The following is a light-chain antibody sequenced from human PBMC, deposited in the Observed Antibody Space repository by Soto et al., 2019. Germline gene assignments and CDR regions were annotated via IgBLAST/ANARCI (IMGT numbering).Light chain of an antibody. CDR3: QQYYSVWWT. V-gene: IGKV4-1*01. CDR2: WAS. J-gene: IGKJ1*01. Sequence: DIVMTQSPDSLAVSLGERATINCKSSQSVLYSSQNKNYLAWYQQKPGQPPKLLFYWASTRESGVPDRFSGSGSGTDFTLIISSLQAEDVAVYYCQQYYSVWWTFGQGTKVEIK. CDR1: QSVLYSSQNKNY.